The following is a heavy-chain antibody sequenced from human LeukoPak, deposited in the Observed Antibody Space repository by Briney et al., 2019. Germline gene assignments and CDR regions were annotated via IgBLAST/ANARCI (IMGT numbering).Heavy chain of an antibody. CDR3: AKHTRTVIVVVTASAFDI. D-gene: IGHD2-21*02. CDR1: GFTFSSYT. J-gene: IGHJ3*02. CDR2: ISGSGGST. V-gene: IGHV3-23*01. Sequence: GGSLRLSCAASGFTFSSYTMIWVRQAPGKGLEWVSAISGSGGSTYYADSVKGRFTISRDNSKNTLYLQMNSLRAEDTAVYYCAKHTRTVIVVVTASAFDIWGQGTMVTVSS.